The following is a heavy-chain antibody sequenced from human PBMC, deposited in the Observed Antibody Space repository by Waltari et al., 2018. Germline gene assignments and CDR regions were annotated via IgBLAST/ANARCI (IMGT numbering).Heavy chain of an antibody. V-gene: IGHV3-21*02. J-gene: IGHJ4*02. CDR2: ISGGRSYT. CDR1: GFTFSSYT. Sequence: EVQLVGSGGGLVKPGGSLRLSCAASGFTFSSYTMNWVRQAPGKGLEWSSSISGGRSYTYYADSVKGRFTISRDNVKNSLYLQMNSLRVEDTAVYYCAREWGVMIGTAAYYLDHWTQGTLVTVSS. D-gene: IGHD3-16*01. CDR3: AREWGVMIGTAAYYLDH.